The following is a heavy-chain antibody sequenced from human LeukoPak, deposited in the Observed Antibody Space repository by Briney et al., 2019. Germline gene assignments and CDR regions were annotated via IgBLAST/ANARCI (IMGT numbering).Heavy chain of an antibody. CDR2: INPNSGGT. Sequence: GASVKVSCKASGYTFTGYYMHWVRQAPGQGLEWMGWINPNSGGTNYAQKFQGRVTMTRDTSISTAYMELSRLRSDDTAVYYCARVILGITPLLPVDYWGQGTLVTASS. CDR1: GYTFTGYY. D-gene: IGHD7-27*01. CDR3: ARVILGITPLLPVDY. J-gene: IGHJ4*02. V-gene: IGHV1-2*02.